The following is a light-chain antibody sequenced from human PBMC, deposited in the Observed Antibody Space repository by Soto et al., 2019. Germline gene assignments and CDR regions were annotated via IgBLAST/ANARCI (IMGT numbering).Light chain of an antibody. Sequence: IQLTQSPSSLSASVGDRVTITCRASQDISSFLAWYQQKPGKAPKLLIYAATSLQSGVPSRFSGSGSGTEFTLTISSPQPEDFATYYCQQLALYPSTFGGGTKVE. J-gene: IGKJ4*01. V-gene: IGKV1-9*01. CDR3: QQLALYPST. CDR1: QDISSF. CDR2: AAT.